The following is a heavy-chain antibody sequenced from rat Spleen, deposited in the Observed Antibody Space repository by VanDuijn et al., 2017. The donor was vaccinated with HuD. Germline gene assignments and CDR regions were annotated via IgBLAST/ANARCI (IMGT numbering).Heavy chain of an antibody. CDR1: GFTFSDYY. CDR2: ISYDGSST. J-gene: IGHJ1*01. Sequence: EVQLVESDGGLVQPGRSLKLSCAASGFTFSDYYMAWVRQAPTKGLEWVATISYDGSSTYYRDSVKGRFTISRDNAKSTLYLQMDSLRSEDTATYYCERQMYTTDYYYEEDWYFDFWGPGTMVTVSS. V-gene: IGHV5-29*01. CDR3: ERQMYTTDYYYEEDWYFDF. D-gene: IGHD1-6*01.